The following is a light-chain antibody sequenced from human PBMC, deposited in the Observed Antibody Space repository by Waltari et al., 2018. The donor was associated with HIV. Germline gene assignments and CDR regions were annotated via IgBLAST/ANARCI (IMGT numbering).Light chain of an antibody. J-gene: IGLJ3*02. Sequence: QSALTQPASVSGSPGQSITISCTGTSSDVGGYNYVSRYQQHPGKAPKLMIYYVSNRPSGVSNRFSGSKSGNTASLTISGLQAEDEADYYCSSYTSSSTFWVFGGGTKLTVL. CDR3: SSYTSSSTFWV. CDR1: SSDVGGYNY. V-gene: IGLV2-14*03. CDR2: YVS.